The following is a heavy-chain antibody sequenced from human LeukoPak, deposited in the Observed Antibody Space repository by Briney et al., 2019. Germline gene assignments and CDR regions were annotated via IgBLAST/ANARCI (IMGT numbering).Heavy chain of an antibody. V-gene: IGHV4-59*01. J-gene: IGHJ4*02. CDR3: ARDSGYCSSTGCYVHYFDY. CDR1: GGSISNYD. D-gene: IGHD2-2*01. CDR2: IYDSGST. Sequence: SETLSLTCTVSGGSISNYDWSWIRQPPGKGLEWIGYIYDSGSTSYNPSLKSRVTISVDTSKNQFSLKLNSVTAADTAVYYCARDSGYCSSTGCYVHYFDYWGQGTLVTVSS.